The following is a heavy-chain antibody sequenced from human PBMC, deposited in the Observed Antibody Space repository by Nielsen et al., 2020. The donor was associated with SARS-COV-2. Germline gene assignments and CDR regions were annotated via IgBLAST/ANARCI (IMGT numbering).Heavy chain of an antibody. J-gene: IGHJ4*02. V-gene: IGHV4-61*01. D-gene: IGHD5-24*01. CDR1: GGSISTGSHY. Sequence: SETLSLTCIVSGGSISTGSHYWSWLRQPPGKGLDWIGYIFYRRNTNYKPSLKSRVTISVDTSKNQFSLKVNSVTAADTAVYYCVRIDMATISVDYWGRGTLVTVSS. CDR3: VRIDMATISVDY. CDR2: IFYRRNT.